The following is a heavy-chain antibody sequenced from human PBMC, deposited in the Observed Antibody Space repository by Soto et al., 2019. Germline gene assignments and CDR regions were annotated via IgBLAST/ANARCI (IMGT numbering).Heavy chain of an antibody. CDR3: ATGRISRGLDV. CDR2: IYSRGTT. Sequence: SETLSLTCSVSGGTISSYYWSWIRQPPGKGLEWIGYIYSRGTTSYNTSLKSRATILVDTSKNQFSLRLTSVTATDTAVYYCATGRISRGLDVWGQGTTVTVSS. V-gene: IGHV4-59*12. CDR1: GGTISSYY. J-gene: IGHJ6*02.